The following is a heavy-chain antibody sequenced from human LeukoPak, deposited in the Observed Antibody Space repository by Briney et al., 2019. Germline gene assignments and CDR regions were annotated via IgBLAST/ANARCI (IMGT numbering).Heavy chain of an antibody. CDR3: GFGELLYAIDY. CDR1: GFTFTSSA. D-gene: IGHD3-10*01. J-gene: IGHJ4*02. CDR2: IVVGSGNT. V-gene: IGHV1-58*01. Sequence: SVKVSCKASGFTFTSSAVQWVRQARGQRLEWIGWIVVGSGNTNYAQKFQERVTITRDVSTSTAYMELSSLRSEDTAVYYCGFGELLYAIDYWGQGTLVTVSS.